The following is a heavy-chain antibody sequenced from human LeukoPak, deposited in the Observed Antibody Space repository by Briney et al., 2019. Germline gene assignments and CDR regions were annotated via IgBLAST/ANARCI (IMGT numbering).Heavy chain of an antibody. V-gene: IGHV3-23*01. D-gene: IGHD2-15*01. Sequence: GGLLRLSCAASGFTFSSYAMSWVRQAPGKGLEWVSAISRSGVTTYYADSVKGRFTISRDNSKNTLYLQMNSLRAEDTAVYYCAKSLGYCSGGSCYSANWFDPWGQGTLVTV. J-gene: IGHJ5*02. CDR3: AKSLGYCSGGSCYSANWFDP. CDR1: GFTFSSYA. CDR2: ISRSGVTT.